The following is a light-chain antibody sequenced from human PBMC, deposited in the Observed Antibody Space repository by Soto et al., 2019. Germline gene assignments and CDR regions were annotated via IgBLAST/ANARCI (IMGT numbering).Light chain of an antibody. Sequence: EIVLTQSPATLSFSPPQRVSLXCRASQSIGLAIAWYQHKPGQAPRLLIFDASQRATGIPARFRGSGSGTDFTLSISSLEPEDFAVYYCQQRSNWPRTFGQGTKVDIK. J-gene: IGKJ1*01. CDR1: QSIGLA. CDR2: DAS. V-gene: IGKV3-11*01. CDR3: QQRSNWPRT.